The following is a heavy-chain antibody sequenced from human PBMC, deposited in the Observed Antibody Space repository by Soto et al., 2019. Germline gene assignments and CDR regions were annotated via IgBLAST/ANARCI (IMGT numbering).Heavy chain of an antibody. D-gene: IGHD3-10*01. CDR3: TARGS. V-gene: IGHV3-15*07. Sequence: GGSLRLSCAGSDFTFTTAWMHWVRQAPGKELEWVGRIRSKVDGGTTDYAAPVKGRFFISRDDSKDTLYLQMNNLEIDDTAVYYCTARGSWGQGTLVTVSS. CDR1: DFTFTTAW. CDR2: IRSKVDGGTT. J-gene: IGHJ4*02.